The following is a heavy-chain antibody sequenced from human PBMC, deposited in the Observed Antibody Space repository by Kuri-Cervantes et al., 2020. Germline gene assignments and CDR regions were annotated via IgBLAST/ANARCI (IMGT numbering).Heavy chain of an antibody. CDR1: GFTFSSYA. CDR3: ARGRWIQLWARKYCFDY. Sequence: GEALKTSCAAPGFTFSSYAMHLVRQAPGKGLEYVSAISSNGSSTYYANSVKGSFPITRDNSKNTLYLHMGSLRAEDMAVYYCARGRWIQLWARKYCFDYWGQGTLVTVSS. CDR2: ISSNGSST. D-gene: IGHD5-18*01. J-gene: IGHJ4*02. V-gene: IGHV3-64*01.